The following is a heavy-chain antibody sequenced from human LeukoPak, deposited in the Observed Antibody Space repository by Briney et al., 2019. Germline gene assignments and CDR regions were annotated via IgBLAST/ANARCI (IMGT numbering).Heavy chain of an antibody. Sequence: ASVKVSCKASGGTFSSYAISWVRQAPGQGLEWMGGIIPIFGTANYAQKFQGRVTITTDESTSTAYMELSSLRSEDTAVYYCAVTLTQGDIVVVPDPGFDYWGQGTLVTVSS. J-gene: IGHJ4*02. CDR2: IIPIFGTA. CDR1: GGTFSSYA. V-gene: IGHV1-69*05. CDR3: AVTLTQGDIVVVPDPGFDY. D-gene: IGHD2-2*01.